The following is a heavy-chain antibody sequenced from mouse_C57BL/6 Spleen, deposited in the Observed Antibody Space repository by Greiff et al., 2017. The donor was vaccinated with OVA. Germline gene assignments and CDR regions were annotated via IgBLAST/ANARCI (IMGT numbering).Heavy chain of an antibody. V-gene: IGHV1-61*01. CDR1: GYTFTSYW. CDR3: ARLSYYGGN. D-gene: IGHD1-1*01. CDR2: IYPSDSET. Sequence: QVQLQQPGAELVRPGSSVKLSCKASGYTFTSYWMDWVKQRPGQGLEWIGNIYPSDSETHYNQKFKDKATLTVDKSSSTAYMQRSSLTSEDSAVYYCARLSYYGGNWGQGTTLTVSS. J-gene: IGHJ2*01.